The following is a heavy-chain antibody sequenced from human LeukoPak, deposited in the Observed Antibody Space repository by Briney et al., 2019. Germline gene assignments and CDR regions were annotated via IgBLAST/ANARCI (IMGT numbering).Heavy chain of an antibody. Sequence: ASVKVSCKASGYTFTGYYIHWVRQAPGQGLEWMGWLNPNSGGTNYAQKFQGRVTMTRDTSISTAYMELSRLRSDDTAVYYCARVYYYGSGSSNLFDYWGQGTLVTVSS. CDR3: ARVYYYGSGSSNLFDY. CDR1: GYTFTGYY. J-gene: IGHJ4*02. CDR2: LNPNSGGT. V-gene: IGHV1-2*02. D-gene: IGHD3-10*01.